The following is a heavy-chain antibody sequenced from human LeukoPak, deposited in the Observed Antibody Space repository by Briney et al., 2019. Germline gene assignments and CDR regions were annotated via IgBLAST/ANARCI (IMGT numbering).Heavy chain of an antibody. J-gene: IGHJ4*02. D-gene: IGHD6-13*01. CDR3: ARVRANWYEDY. CDR1: GFSFSTSW. Sequence: GGSLRLSCAASGFSFSTSWMTWVRQAPGKGLEWVANIRRDGGEIYYMDSVKGRFAISRDNAKNSLYLQMISLRAEDTAVYYCARVRANWYEDYWGQGTLVTVSS. CDR2: IRRDGGEI. V-gene: IGHV3-7*01.